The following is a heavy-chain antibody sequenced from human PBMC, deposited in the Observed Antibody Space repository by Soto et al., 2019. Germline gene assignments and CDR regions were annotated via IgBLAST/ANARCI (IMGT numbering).Heavy chain of an antibody. V-gene: IGHV3-15*01. Sequence: GALRLSCAASGFTCSNAWMSCVRQAPGKGLEWVGGIKSKTDGGTTDYAAPVKGRFTISRDDSKNTLYLQMNSLKTEDTAVYYCTTAPGRTYYDFWSGSFDIWCQGTMVTV. J-gene: IGHJ3*02. CDR1: GFTCSNAW. D-gene: IGHD3-3*01. CDR3: TTAPGRTYYDFWSGSFDI. CDR2: IKSKTDGGTT.